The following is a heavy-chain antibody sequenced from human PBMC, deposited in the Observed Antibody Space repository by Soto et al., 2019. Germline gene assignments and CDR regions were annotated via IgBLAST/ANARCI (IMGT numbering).Heavy chain of an antibody. CDR3: VRRMASPDQ. Sequence: PGGSLRLSCTASGFTFSDYEMNWVRQAPGKGLEWVSYITSGGRSIYYADSVKGRFIISRDNAENSLYLQMSSLRPEDTAVYYCVRRMASPDQWGQGTLVTVSS. D-gene: IGHD2-15*01. CDR1: GFTFSDYE. V-gene: IGHV3-48*03. CDR2: ITSGGRSI. J-gene: IGHJ4*02.